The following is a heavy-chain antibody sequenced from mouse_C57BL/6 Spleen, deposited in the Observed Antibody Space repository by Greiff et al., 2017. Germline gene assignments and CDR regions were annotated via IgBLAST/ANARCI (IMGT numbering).Heavy chain of an antibody. CDR3: ARHDSSGLYYYAMDY. J-gene: IGHJ4*01. D-gene: IGHD3-2*02. Sequence: VKVVESGPGLVAPSQSLSITCTVSGFSLTSYGVHWVRQPPGKGLEWLVVIWSDGSTTYNSALKSRLSISKDNSKSQVFLKMNSLQTDDTAMYYCARHDSSGLYYYAMDYWGQGTSVTVSS. CDR2: IWSDGST. CDR1: GFSLTSYG. V-gene: IGHV2-6-1*01.